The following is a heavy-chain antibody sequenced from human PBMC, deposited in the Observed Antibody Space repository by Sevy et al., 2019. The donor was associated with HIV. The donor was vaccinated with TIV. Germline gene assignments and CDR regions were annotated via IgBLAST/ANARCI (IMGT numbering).Heavy chain of an antibody. CDR2: ISYDGSNK. CDR3: AKERFYYDSSDYSPVYFFDY. CDR1: GFTFISYA. Sequence: GGSLRLSCAASGFTFISYAMHWVRQAPGKGLEWVAVISYDGSNKYYADSVKGRFNISRDNSKNTLYLQMNSLRAEDTAVYYCAKERFYYDSSDYSPVYFFDYWGQGTLVTVSS. V-gene: IGHV3-30-3*01. D-gene: IGHD3-22*01. J-gene: IGHJ4*02.